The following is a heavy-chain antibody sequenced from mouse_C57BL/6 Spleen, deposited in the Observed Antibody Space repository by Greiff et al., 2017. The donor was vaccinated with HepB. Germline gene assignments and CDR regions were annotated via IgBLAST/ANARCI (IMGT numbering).Heavy chain of an antibody. V-gene: IGHV1-26*01. CDR3: ARYYDYDGGYWYFDV. CDR1: GYTFTDYY. D-gene: IGHD2-4*01. J-gene: IGHJ1*03. Sequence: VQLQQSGPELVKPGASVKISCKASGYTFTDYYMNWVKQSHGKSLEWIGDINPNNGGTSYNQKFKGKATLTVDKSSSTAYMELRSLTSEDSAVYYCARYYDYDGGYWYFDVWGTGTTVTVSS. CDR2: INPNNGGT.